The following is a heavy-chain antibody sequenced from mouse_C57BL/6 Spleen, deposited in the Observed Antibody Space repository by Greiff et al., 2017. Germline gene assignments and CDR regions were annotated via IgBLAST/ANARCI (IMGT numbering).Heavy chain of an antibody. D-gene: IGHD2-1*01. Sequence: VQLQQSGAELVRPGASVKLSCKASGYTFTDYYINWVKQRPGQGLEWIARIYPGSGNTYYNEKFKGKATLTAEKSSSTAYMQLSSLTSEDSAVYFCAREGYGNSWFAYWGQGTLVTVSA. CDR1: GYTFTDYY. J-gene: IGHJ3*01. V-gene: IGHV1-76*01. CDR2: IYPGSGNT. CDR3: AREGYGNSWFAY.